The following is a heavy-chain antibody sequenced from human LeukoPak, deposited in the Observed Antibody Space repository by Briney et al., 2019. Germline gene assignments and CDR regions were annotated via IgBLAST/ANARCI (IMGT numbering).Heavy chain of an antibody. V-gene: IGHV3-53*01. CDR1: GFSVSSNY. CDR3: ARATLDN. Sequence: GGSLRLSCAASGFSVSSNYISWVRQAPGKGLEWVSVIYSDGSTKYADSVKARFTISRDNSKNTVYLQMNSLRVEDTAVYYCARATLDNWGQGTLVTVSS. J-gene: IGHJ4*02. CDR2: IYSDGST.